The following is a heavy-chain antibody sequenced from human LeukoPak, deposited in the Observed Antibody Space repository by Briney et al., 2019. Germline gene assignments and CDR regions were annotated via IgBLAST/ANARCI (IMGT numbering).Heavy chain of an antibody. CDR3: ARDGEAASGYTSGGFDS. J-gene: IGHJ4*02. CDR1: GFTFSTSW. Sequence: GGPLRLSCAASGFTFSTSWMHWVRQAPGEGLVWVSRIKSDVSSTTYADSVKGRFTLSRDNTNNTVYLQMNSLRVEDTAVYYCARDGEAASGYTSGGFDSWGQGTLVTVSS. CDR2: IKSDVSST. V-gene: IGHV3-74*01. D-gene: IGHD5-12*01.